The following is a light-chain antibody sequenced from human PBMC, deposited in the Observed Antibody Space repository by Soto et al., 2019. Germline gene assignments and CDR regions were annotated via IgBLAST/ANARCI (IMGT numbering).Light chain of an antibody. CDR1: QGISSW. Sequence: DIQMTQSPSSVSASVGDRVTITCRASQGISSWLGWYQKKPGKAPNLLIYAASSLQSGVPSRFSGSESGTDFNLTISSLQPEDCAIYFCQQANSFPIAFGQGTRLEIK. CDR3: QQANSFPIA. J-gene: IGKJ5*01. CDR2: AAS. V-gene: IGKV1-12*01.